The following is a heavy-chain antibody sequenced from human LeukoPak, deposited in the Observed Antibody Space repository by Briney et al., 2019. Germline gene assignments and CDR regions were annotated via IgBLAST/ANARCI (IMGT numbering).Heavy chain of an antibody. CDR1: GYSFTSYW. J-gene: IGHJ4*02. CDR2: IYPGDSDT. D-gene: IGHD2-2*01. CDR3: AISDCCSSSSCSFDY. V-gene: IGHV5-51*01. Sequence: GESLKISCKGSGYSFTSYWIGWVRQMPGKGLEWMGIIYPGDSDTRYSPSFQGQVTMSADKSISTAYLQWSSLKASDSAIYYCAISDCCSSSSCSFDYWGQGTLVTVSS.